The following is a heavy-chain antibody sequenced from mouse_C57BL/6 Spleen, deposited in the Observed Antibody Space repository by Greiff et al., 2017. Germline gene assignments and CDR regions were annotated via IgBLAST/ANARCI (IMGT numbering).Heavy chain of an antibody. CDR2: IHPNSGST. V-gene: IGHV1-64*01. D-gene: IGHD4-1*01. Sequence: VQLQQPGAELVKPGASVKLSCKASGYTFTSYWMHWVKQRPGQGLEWIGMIHPNSGSTNYKEKFKSKATLTVDKSSSTAYMQLSSLTSEDSAVYYCARRVELGLDYWGQGTTLTVSS. J-gene: IGHJ2*01. CDR3: ARRVELGLDY. CDR1: GYTFTSYW.